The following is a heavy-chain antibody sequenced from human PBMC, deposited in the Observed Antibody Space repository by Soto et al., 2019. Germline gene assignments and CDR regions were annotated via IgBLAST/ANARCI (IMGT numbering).Heavy chain of an antibody. CDR2: IYWDDDK. CDR1: GFSLSTSGVG. V-gene: IGHV2-5*02. CDR3: ARYFYEISDYSPWAYGMEV. D-gene: IGHD3-22*01. J-gene: IGHJ6*02. Sequence: QITLKESGPTLVKPTQTLTLTCTLSGFSLSTSGVGVGWIRQTPEKALEWLALIYWDDDKRYSPSLKSRLTITKDTSKNQVVLTMTNMDPVDTATYYCARYFYEISDYSPWAYGMEVWGQGTTVTVSS.